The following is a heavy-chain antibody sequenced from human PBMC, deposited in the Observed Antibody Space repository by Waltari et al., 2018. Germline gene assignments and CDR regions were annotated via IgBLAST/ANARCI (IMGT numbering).Heavy chain of an antibody. CDR3: ARRDATTENWFDP. Sequence: QVQLQESGPGPVKPSRTLSLTCTVSGASIFRGGYYRSWIRKYPGKGPEGIGYIYYSGSGNTYYNPSLKSRLTISADKSNNQFSLKLTSVTAADTAVYYCARRDATTENWFDPWGQGTLVTVSS. CDR1: GASIFRGGYY. D-gene: IGHD1-1*01. CDR2: IYYSGSGNT. J-gene: IGHJ5*02. V-gene: IGHV4-31*03.